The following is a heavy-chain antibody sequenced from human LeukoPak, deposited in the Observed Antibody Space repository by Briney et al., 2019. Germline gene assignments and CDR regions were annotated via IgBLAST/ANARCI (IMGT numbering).Heavy chain of an antibody. V-gene: IGHV4-59*08. CDR2: VYSTGST. Sequence: PSETLSLTCTVSGGSISGHYWSWLRQPPGKGLEWIGYVYSTGSTHYNPSLKSRVTMSLDTSKNQFSLQLLLVTAADTAMYYCARHYDPPSYYSNYFDYWGQGTLITVSS. CDR3: ARHYDPPSYYSNYFDY. CDR1: GGSISGHY. J-gene: IGHJ4*02. D-gene: IGHD3-22*01.